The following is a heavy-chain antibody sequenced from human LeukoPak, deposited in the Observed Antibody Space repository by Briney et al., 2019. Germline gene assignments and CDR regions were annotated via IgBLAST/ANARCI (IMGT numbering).Heavy chain of an antibody. CDR2: IKPDGSET. Sequence: GGSLRLSCAASGFTFSSYWMSWVRQAPGKGLEWVANIKPDGSETYYVDSVKGRFTISRDNAKNSLYLQMDSLRAEDTAMYYCAREFNSFLADCSGGQCLFMSWGQGVLVTVSS. V-gene: IGHV3-7*01. CDR3: AREFNSFLADCSGGQCLFMS. D-gene: IGHD2-15*01. J-gene: IGHJ4*02. CDR1: GFTFSSYW.